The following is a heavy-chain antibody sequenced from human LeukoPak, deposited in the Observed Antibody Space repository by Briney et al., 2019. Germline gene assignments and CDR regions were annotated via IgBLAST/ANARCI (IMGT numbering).Heavy chain of an antibody. CDR1: GGSFSGYY. CDR2: INHSGST. V-gene: IGHV4-34*01. J-gene: IGHJ5*02. D-gene: IGHD6-19*01. CDR3: ARGKAVAGRLRFDP. Sequence: SETLSLTCAVYGGSFSGYYWSWIRQPPGKGLEWIGEINHSGSTNYNPSLKSRVTISVDTSKNQFSLKLSSVTAADTAVYYCARGKAVAGRLRFDPWGQGTLVTVSS.